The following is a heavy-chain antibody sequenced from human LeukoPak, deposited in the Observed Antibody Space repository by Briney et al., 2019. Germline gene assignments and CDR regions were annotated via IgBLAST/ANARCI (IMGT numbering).Heavy chain of an antibody. Sequence: SETLSLTCAVSGYSISSGYYWGWIRQPPGKGLEWIGSIYHSGSTYYNPSLKSRVTISVDTSKNQFSLKLSSVTAADTAVYYCARGDRRIQLWLDYWGQGTLVTVSS. CDR2: IYHSGST. CDR3: ARGDRRIQLWLDY. CDR1: GYSISSGYY. V-gene: IGHV4-38-2*01. D-gene: IGHD5-18*01. J-gene: IGHJ4*02.